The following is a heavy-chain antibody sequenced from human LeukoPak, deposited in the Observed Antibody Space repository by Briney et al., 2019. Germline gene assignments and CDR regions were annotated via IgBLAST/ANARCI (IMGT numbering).Heavy chain of an antibody. J-gene: IGHJ5*02. Sequence: PAETLSLTCTVSVGSISSYYWSWIRQPPGKGLEWIGYIYYSGSTNYNPSLKSRVTISVDTSKNQFSLKLSSVTAADTAVYYCARVSVDIVATTHYNWFDPWGQGTLVTVSS. D-gene: IGHD5-12*01. CDR2: IYYSGST. CDR3: ARVSVDIVATTHYNWFDP. V-gene: IGHV4-59*08. CDR1: VGSISSYY.